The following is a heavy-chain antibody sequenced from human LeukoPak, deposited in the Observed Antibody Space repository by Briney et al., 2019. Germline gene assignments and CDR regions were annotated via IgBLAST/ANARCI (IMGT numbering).Heavy chain of an antibody. CDR1: GGTFSSYA. Sequence: SVKVSCKASGGTFSSYAISWVRQAPGQGLEWMGRIIPIFGTANYAQKFQGRVTITADKSTSTAYMELSSLRSEDTAVYYCARDRDGSGSYYYYYYYMDVWGKGTTVTASS. CDR3: ARDRDGSGSYYYYYYYMDV. V-gene: IGHV1-69*06. J-gene: IGHJ6*03. CDR2: IIPIFGTA. D-gene: IGHD3-10*01.